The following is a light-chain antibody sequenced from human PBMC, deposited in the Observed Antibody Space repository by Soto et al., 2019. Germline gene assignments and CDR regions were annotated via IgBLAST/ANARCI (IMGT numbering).Light chain of an antibody. CDR3: SSFTSSTTPHVV. CDR2: GVT. V-gene: IGLV2-14*01. CDR1: DSDVGGYDY. Sequence: QSALTQPASVSGFPGQSITISCTGTDSDVGGYDYVSWYQQHPGKAPKLMIYGVTNRPSGVSSRFSGSKSGNTASLTISGLQADDEANYYCSSFTSSTTPHVVFGGGTKRTVL. J-gene: IGLJ2*01.